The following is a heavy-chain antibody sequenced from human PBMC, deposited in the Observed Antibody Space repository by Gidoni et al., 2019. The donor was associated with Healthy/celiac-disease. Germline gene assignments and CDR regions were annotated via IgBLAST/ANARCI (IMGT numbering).Heavy chain of an antibody. CDR3: ARAGLAARLHNWFDP. CDR1: GYTFTSYD. V-gene: IGHV1-8*01. D-gene: IGHD6-13*01. Sequence: QVQLVQSGAEVTKPGAAVKVSCKASGYTFTSYDINWVRQATGQGLEWMGWMNPNSGNTGYAQKFQCRVTMTRNTSISTAYMELSSLRSEDTAVYYCARAGLAARLHNWFDPWGQGTLVTVSS. CDR2: MNPNSGNT. J-gene: IGHJ5*02.